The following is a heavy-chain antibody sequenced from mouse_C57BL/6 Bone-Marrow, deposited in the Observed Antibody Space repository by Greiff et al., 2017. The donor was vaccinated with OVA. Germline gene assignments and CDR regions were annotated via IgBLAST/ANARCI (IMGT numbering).Heavy chain of an antibody. J-gene: IGHJ1*03. Sequence: VQLKESGPGLAKPSQTLSLTCSVTGYSITSDYWNWIRKFPGNKLEYMGYISYSGSTYYNPSLKSRISITRDTSKNQYYLQLNSVTTEDTATYYCARNHYYGSSYDWYFDVWGTGTTVTVSS. CDR3: ARNHYYGSSYDWYFDV. V-gene: IGHV3-8*01. CDR2: ISYSGST. CDR1: GYSITSDY. D-gene: IGHD1-1*01.